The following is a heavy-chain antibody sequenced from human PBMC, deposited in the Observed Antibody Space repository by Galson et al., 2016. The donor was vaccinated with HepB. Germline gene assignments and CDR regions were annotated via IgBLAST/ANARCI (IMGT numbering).Heavy chain of an antibody. Sequence: LSLTCAVYGGSFNSYYWKWIRQPPGKGLEWIGEISHTGSTNYNPSLKSRVSISIDTSKYQFSLKLNSVTAADAAVYYCARSHLGFSLRSHFKRPRIDFWGQGTLVTVSS. CDR2: ISHTGST. CDR1: GGSFNSYY. D-gene: IGHD3-16*01. J-gene: IGHJ4*02. V-gene: IGHV4-34*01. CDR3: ARSHLGFSLRSHFKRPRIDF.